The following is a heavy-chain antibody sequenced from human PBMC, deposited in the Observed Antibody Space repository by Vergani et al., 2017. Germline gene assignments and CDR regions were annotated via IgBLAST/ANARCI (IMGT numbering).Heavy chain of an antibody. J-gene: IGHJ6*03. CDR1: GFTFSTYA. V-gene: IGHV3-33*01. Sequence: QVQLVESGGGVVQPGGSLRLSCTSSGFTFSTYAMHWVRQAPGKGLEWVAIIYYDGSKKYYADSVKGRFTISRENSRNTLDLLMSSLRAQDTAIYYCVREGSYCGSTKCRNPSCGYYYYLDDWGEGTTVTVSS. D-gene: IGHD2-21*01. CDR3: VREGSYCGSTKCRNPSCGYYYYLDD. CDR2: IYYDGSKK.